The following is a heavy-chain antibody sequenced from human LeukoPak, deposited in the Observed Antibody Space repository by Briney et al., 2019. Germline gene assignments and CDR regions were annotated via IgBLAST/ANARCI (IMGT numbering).Heavy chain of an antibody. CDR2: IWSDGSNK. CDR1: GFTFSSFG. J-gene: IGHJ6*02. V-gene: IGHV3-30*02. D-gene: IGHD6-13*01. Sequence: PGGSLRLSCAASGFTFSSFGMHWVRQAPGKGLEWVAIIWSDGSNKYYADSVKGRFTISRDNSKNTLYLHMGSLRAEDMAVYYCARGAAAGYYYGMDVWGQGTTVTVSS. CDR3: ARGAAAGYYYGMDV.